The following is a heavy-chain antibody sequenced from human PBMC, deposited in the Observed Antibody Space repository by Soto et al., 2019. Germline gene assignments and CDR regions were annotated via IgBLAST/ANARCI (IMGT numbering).Heavy chain of an antibody. CDR2: IYSSGRT. CDR3: ARVGGYDHWFDA. Sequence: NPSETLSLTCTVSGASISSGDYYWSWIRQPPGKGLEWIGYIYSSGRTYYNPSLESRVFISLDTSKKQFSLKLSSVTAADTAVYFCARVGGYDHWFDAWGQGTLVTAPQ. D-gene: IGHD5-12*01. V-gene: IGHV4-30-4*01. CDR1: GASISSGDYY. J-gene: IGHJ5*02.